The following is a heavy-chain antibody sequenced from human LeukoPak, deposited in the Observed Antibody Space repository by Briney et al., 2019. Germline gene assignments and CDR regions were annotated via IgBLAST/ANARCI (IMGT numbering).Heavy chain of an antibody. CDR3: ARLAAPDAFDI. D-gene: IGHD6-13*01. V-gene: IGHV3-48*04. CDR2: LSSGSDSI. CDR1: GFTFNTYT. Sequence: AGGSLRLSCAASGFTFNTYTMNWVRQAPGKGLEWISYLSSGSDSIFYADSVKGRFTISRDNAKNSLYLQMNSLRAEDTAVYYCARLAAPDAFDIWGQGTMVTVSS. J-gene: IGHJ3*02.